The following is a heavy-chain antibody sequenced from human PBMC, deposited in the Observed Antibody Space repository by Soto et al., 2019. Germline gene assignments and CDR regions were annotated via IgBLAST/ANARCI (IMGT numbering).Heavy chain of an antibody. D-gene: IGHD2-15*01. CDR1: GFTFSSYA. V-gene: IGHV3-64*01. CDR3: ARQGSGSYYFDY. J-gene: IGHJ4*02. Sequence: EVQLVESGGGLVQPGGSLRLSCAASGFTFSSYAMHWVRQAPGKGLEYVSAISSNGGSTYYANSVKGRFTISRDNFKNTLYLQMGSLRAEDMAVYYCARQGSGSYYFDYWGQGTLVTVSS. CDR2: ISSNGGST.